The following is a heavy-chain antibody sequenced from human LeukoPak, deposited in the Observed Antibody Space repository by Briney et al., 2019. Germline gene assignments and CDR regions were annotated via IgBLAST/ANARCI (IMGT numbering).Heavy chain of an antibody. Sequence: SETLSLTCSVSGGSIGNSSYFWGWVRQPPGKGLEWIGSIYYAGSTYYNPSLRSRVTISKDTSKNQFALRLSSVTAADTAVYYCARQIGSSGPDCWGQGTLVTVSS. CDR2: IYYAGST. CDR1: GGSIGNSSYF. D-gene: IGHD6-19*01. CDR3: ARQIGSSGPDC. J-gene: IGHJ4*02. V-gene: IGHV4-39*01.